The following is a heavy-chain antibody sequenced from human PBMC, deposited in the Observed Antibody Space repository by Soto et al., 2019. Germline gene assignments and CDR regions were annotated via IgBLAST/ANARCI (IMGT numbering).Heavy chain of an antibody. V-gene: IGHV4-34*01. CDR2: INHSGST. Sequence: SETLSLTCAVYGGSFSGYYWSWIRQPPGKGLEWIGEINHSGSTNYNPSLKSRVTISVDTSKNQFSLKLSSVTAADTAVYYCAREARRARFGRPYWFDPWGQGTLVTVSS. J-gene: IGHJ5*02. CDR1: GGSFSGYY. D-gene: IGHD3-10*01. CDR3: AREARRARFGRPYWFDP.